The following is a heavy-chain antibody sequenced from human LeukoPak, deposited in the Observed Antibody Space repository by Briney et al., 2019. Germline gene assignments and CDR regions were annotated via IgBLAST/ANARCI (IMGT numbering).Heavy chain of an antibody. Sequence: SVKVSCKASGGTFSSYAISWVRQAPGQGLEWMGGIIPIFGTANYAQKFQGRVTITADESTSTAYMELSSLRSEDTAVYYCARLQFQVYYYYYMDVWGKGTTVIVSS. J-gene: IGHJ6*03. CDR1: GGTFSSYA. D-gene: IGHD4-11*01. V-gene: IGHV1-69*13. CDR3: ARLQFQVYYYYYMDV. CDR2: IIPIFGTA.